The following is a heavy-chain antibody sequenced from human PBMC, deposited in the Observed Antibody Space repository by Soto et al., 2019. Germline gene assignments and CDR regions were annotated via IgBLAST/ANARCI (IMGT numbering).Heavy chain of an antibody. V-gene: IGHV2-5*02. CDR1: GFSLTNSGVG. CDR3: AQRVTYSACGEGGWFDS. CDR2: IYWDNDR. J-gene: IGHJ5*01. Sequence: QITLKESGPTLVEPTQTLTLTCSFTGFSLTNSGVGVGWLRQVPGKALECLGIIYWDNDRLYNPSMKTRLTMTQDSSKIQVVLTMTYMEPVDRGTYYCAQRVTYSACGEGGWFDSWGQGTPVTVS. D-gene: IGHD3-10*01.